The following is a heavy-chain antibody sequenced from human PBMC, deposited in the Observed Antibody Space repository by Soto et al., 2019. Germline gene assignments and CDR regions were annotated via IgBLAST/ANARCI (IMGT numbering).Heavy chain of an antibody. D-gene: IGHD2-8*01. CDR2: INHSGST. CDR1: GGSFSGYY. V-gene: IGHV4-34*01. J-gene: IGHJ6*02. CDR3: ARCKNGRWPSYAMHV. Sequence: SENLSLTCAVYGGSFSGYYWSWIRQPPGKGLEWIGEINHSGSTNYNPSLKSRVTISVDTSKNQFSLKLSSVTAADTAVYYCARCKNGRWPSYAMHVWGQGTSVTVS.